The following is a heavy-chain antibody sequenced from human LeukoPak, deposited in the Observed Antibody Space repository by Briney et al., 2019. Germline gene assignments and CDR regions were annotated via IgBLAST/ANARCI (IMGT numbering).Heavy chain of an antibody. D-gene: IGHD6-13*01. J-gene: IGHJ4*02. CDR1: GGSFSGYY. CDR2: INHSGST. CDR3: ARVDLSSRARSFDY. Sequence: AETLSLTCAVYGGSFSGYYWSWIRQPPGKGLEWIGEINHSGSTNYNPSLKSRVTISVDTSKNQFSLKLSSVTAADTAVYYCARVDLSSRARSFDYWGQGTLVTVSS. V-gene: IGHV4-34*01.